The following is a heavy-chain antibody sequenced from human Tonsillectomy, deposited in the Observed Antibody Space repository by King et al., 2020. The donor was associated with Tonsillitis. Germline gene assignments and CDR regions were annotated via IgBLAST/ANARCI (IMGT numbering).Heavy chain of an antibody. J-gene: IGHJ4*02. V-gene: IGHV3-21*01. D-gene: IGHD3-3*01. CDR3: ARGLTYYDFWSGDY. CDR2: ISSSSSFI. Sequence: QLVQSGGGLVKPGGSLRLSCAASGFTFSTYSMNWVRQAPGKGLEWVSSISSSSSFIYYADSVKGRFTISRDDAKNSLYLQMNSLRAEDSAVYYCARGLTYYDFWSGDYWGQGHLVTVSS. CDR1: GFTFSTYS.